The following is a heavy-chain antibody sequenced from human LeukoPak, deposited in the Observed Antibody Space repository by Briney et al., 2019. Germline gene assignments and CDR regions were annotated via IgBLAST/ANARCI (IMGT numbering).Heavy chain of an antibody. D-gene: IGHD6-19*01. J-gene: IGHJ4*02. CDR1: GGTFSSYT. Sequence: SVKVSCKASGGTFSSYTISWVRQAPGQGLEWMGRIIAIFATTNYAQKFQGRVAITTDESTSTGYMELSSLRSEDTAVYYCARAVAGTEVDFFDYWGQRTPVTVSS. CDR3: ARAVAGTEVDFFDY. CDR2: IIAIFATT. V-gene: IGHV1-69*05.